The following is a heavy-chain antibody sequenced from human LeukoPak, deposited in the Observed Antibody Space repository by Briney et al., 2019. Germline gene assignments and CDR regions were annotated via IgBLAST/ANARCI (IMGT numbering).Heavy chain of an antibody. D-gene: IGHD6-19*01. V-gene: IGHV4-38-2*02. CDR2: IYTSGST. CDR1: GYSISSGYY. Sequence: SETLSLTCTVSGYSISSGYYWGWIRQPPGKGLEWIGSIYTSGSTNYNPSLKSRVTISVDTSKNQFSLKLSSVTAADTAVYYCARDKLASIAVAGINRFDPWGQGTLVTVSS. J-gene: IGHJ5*02. CDR3: ARDKLASIAVAGINRFDP.